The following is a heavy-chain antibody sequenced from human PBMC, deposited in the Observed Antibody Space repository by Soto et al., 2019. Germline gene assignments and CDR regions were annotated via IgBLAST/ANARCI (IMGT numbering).Heavy chain of an antibody. CDR2: IYSSGST. CDR1: GGSISNYY. V-gene: IGHV4-59*01. CDR3: ARDNQGYLYNGMDV. D-gene: IGHD3-16*02. Sequence: SETLSLTCTVSGGSISNYYWNWFRQSPGKGLEWIGYIYSSGSTHYNPSLQNRVTISIDTSKNQVSLKVNSVTAADTAVYFCARDNQGYLYNGMDVWGQGTTVT. J-gene: IGHJ6*02.